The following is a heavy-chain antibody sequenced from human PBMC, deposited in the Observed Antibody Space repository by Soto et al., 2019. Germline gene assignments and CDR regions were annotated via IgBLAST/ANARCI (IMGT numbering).Heavy chain of an antibody. Sequence: TGGSLRLSCAASGFTFSSYGMHWVRQAPGKGLEWVAVIWYDGSNKYYADSVKGRFTISRDNSKNTLLLEMNGLRAEDTAVYYWARGTGGAVACPIDYCGQGTLVTVSS. J-gene: IGHJ4*02. CDR1: GFTFSSYG. D-gene: IGHD6-19*01. CDR3: ARGTGGAVACPIDY. CDR2: IWYDGSNK. V-gene: IGHV3-33*01.